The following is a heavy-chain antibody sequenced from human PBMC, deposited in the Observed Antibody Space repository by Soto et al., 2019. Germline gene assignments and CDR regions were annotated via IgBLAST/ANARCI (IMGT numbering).Heavy chain of an antibody. CDR1: GDSISNYDYY. CDR2: IHYTGNT. CDR3: ARGVAY. Sequence: PSETLSLTCTVSGDSISNYDYYWSWIRQHPGEGLEWIGYIHYTGNTYYNPSLKSRVTISVDTSKNQFSLKLSSVTAADTAVYYCARGVAYWGQGTLVTVSS. V-gene: IGHV4-31*03. J-gene: IGHJ4*02.